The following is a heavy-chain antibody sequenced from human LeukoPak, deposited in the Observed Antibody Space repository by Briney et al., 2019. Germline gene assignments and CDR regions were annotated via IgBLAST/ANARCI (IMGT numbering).Heavy chain of an antibody. V-gene: IGHV3-23*01. Sequence: PEGSLRLSCAASGFTFSSYAMNWVRQTPGKGLEWVPGISGSGDSTYSADSVKGRFTISRDNSKNTLYLQMNSLRAEDTAVYYCAKQVTRGVDYYFDYWGQGTLVTVSS. CDR2: ISGSGDST. CDR3: AKQVTRGVDYYFDY. J-gene: IGHJ4*02. D-gene: IGHD3-10*01. CDR1: GFTFSSYA.